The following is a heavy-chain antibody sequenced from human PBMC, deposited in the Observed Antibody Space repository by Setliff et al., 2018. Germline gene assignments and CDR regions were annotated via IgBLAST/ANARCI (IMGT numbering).Heavy chain of an antibody. D-gene: IGHD2-15*01. V-gene: IGHV4-59*11. CDR1: GGSSSSHY. CDR3: ARENGYCSGGACYFMFDY. Sequence: SETLSLTCTVSGGSSSSHYWSWIRQPPGKGLEWIGYIHYSGTTNYNPSLKSRVTLSLDTAKNQFSLELRVVTAADTALYYCARENGYCSGGACYFMFDYWGQGTLVTV. J-gene: IGHJ4*02. CDR2: IHYSGTT.